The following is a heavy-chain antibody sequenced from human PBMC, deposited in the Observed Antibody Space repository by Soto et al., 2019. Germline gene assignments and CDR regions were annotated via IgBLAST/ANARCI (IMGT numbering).Heavy chain of an antibody. V-gene: IGHV3-21*01. CDR1: GFTFSSYS. Sequence: GGSLRLSCAASGFTFSSYSMNWVRQAPGKGLEWVSSISSSSSYIHYADSVKGRFTISRDNAKNSLYLQMNSLRAEDTAVYYCAREYYDFWSGSLPSYGMDVWGQGTTVTVSS. CDR2: ISSSSSYI. D-gene: IGHD3-3*01. J-gene: IGHJ6*02. CDR3: AREYYDFWSGSLPSYGMDV.